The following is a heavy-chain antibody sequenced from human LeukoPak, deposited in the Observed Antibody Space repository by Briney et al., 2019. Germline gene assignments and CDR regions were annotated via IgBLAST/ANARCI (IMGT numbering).Heavy chain of an antibody. CDR1: GFIFDDYA. J-gene: IGHJ3*02. D-gene: IGHD3-16*01. CDR2: ITSSGTYI. V-gene: IGHV3-21*01. CDR3: ARDYGYGFDI. Sequence: GGSLRLSCAASGFIFDDYAMHWVRQAPGKALEWVSSITSSGTYIFYADSVKGRFTISRDNAKNSLYLQMNSLGPEDTAVYYCARDYGYGFDIWGQGTMVTVSS.